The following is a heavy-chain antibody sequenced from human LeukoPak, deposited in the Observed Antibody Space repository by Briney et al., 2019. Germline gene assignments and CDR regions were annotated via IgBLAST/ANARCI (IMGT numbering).Heavy chain of an antibody. J-gene: IGHJ4*02. CDR2: INWNGGST. CDR3: ARTLRYFDTQAHDY. V-gene: IGHV3-20*04. D-gene: IGHD3-9*01. CDR1: GFTFDDYG. Sequence: GGSLRLSCAASGFTFDDYGMSWVRQAPGKGLEWVSGINWNGGSTGYADSVKGRFIISRDNAKNSLYLQMNSLRAEDTALYYCARTLRYFDTQAHDYWGQGTLVTVSS.